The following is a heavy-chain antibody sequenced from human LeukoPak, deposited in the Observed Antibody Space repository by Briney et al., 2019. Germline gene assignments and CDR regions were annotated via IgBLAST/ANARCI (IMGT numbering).Heavy chain of an antibody. CDR2: INPRSGST. CDR3: ARDPKVLPAAGTYFDF. V-gene: IGHV1-46*01. J-gene: IGHJ4*02. D-gene: IGHD2-2*01. CDR1: GYTFSSYH. Sequence: ASVKVSCKASGYTFSSYHMHWVRQAPGQGLEWMGIINPRSGSTAYAQKFQGRLTMTRDTSTTTVYMELSSLSSDDTAVYYCARDPKVLPAAGTYFDFWGQGTLVTVSS.